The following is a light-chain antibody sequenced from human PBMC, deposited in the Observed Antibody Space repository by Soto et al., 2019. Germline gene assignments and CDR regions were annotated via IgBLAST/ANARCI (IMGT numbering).Light chain of an antibody. V-gene: IGKV3-15*01. CDR1: QSISSN. CDR2: GAS. J-gene: IGKJ1*01. CDR3: QHYNTWPPWT. Sequence: EIVMTQSPATLSVSPGERATLSCRASQSISSNLAWYQQKPGQAPRLLIYGASTRATGIPARFSGSGSGTEFTITISSLQSEDFAVYSCQHYNTWPPWTFGQGTKVEIK.